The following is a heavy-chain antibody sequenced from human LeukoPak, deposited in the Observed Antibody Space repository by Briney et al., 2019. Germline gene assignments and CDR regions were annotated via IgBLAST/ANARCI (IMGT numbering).Heavy chain of an antibody. Sequence: ASVKVSCKASGGTFSIYAISWVRQAPGQGLEWMGGIIPIFGTANYAQKFQGRVTITADESTSTAYMELSSLRSEDTAVYYCARTMVLGVVINYYFDYWGQGTLVTVSS. CDR1: GGTFSIYA. V-gene: IGHV1-69*13. CDR2: IIPIFGTA. J-gene: IGHJ4*02. D-gene: IGHD3-3*01. CDR3: ARTMVLGVVINYYFDY.